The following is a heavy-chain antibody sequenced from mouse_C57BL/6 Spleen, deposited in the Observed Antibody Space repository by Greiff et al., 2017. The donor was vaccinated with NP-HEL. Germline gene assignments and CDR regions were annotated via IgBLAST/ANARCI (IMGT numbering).Heavy chain of an antibody. J-gene: IGHJ2*01. Sequence: QVQLQQPGAELVKPGASVKLSCKASGYTFTSYWMQWVKQRPGQGLEWIGEIDPSDSYTNYNQKFKGKATLTVDTSSSTAYMQLSSLTSEDSAVYYCAIGITTVVEIDYWGQGTTLTVSS. CDR1: GYTFTSYW. CDR3: AIGITTVVEIDY. D-gene: IGHD1-1*01. V-gene: IGHV1-50*01. CDR2: IDPSDSYT.